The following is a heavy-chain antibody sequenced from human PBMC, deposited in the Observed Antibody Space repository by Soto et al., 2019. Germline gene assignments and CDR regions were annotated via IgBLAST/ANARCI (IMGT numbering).Heavy chain of an antibody. CDR1: GYTFTDYH. J-gene: IGHJ4*02. CDR2: INPNTGDT. V-gene: IGHV1-2*06. Sequence: QVQLVQSGAEVRKPGASVKVSCRASGYTFTDYHIHWVRQAPGQGLEWLARINPNTGDTNSAQNFQGRVSVTWDSSTSTAYMELSRLRSDDTAVYYCARDHNTAKGDYWGQGTLVTVSS. D-gene: IGHD5-18*01. CDR3: ARDHNTAKGDY.